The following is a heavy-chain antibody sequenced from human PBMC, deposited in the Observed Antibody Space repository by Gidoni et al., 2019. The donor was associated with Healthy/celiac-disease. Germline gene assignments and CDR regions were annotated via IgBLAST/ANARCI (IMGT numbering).Heavy chain of an antibody. D-gene: IGHD6-19*01. CDR2: ISYDGSNK. J-gene: IGHJ4*02. Sequence: QVQLVESGGGVVQPGRSVRRRCSASAFTFSSYGMHWVRPAPGEGLEWVAVISYDGSNKCYADSVKGGFTISRDNSKNTLYLQMNRLSAEDTAVYYCAKLAVAGTVDYWGQGTLVTVSS. V-gene: IGHV3-30*18. CDR3: AKLAVAGTVDY. CDR1: AFTFSSYG.